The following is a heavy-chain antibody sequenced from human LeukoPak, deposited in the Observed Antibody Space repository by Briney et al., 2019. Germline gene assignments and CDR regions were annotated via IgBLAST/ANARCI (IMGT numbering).Heavy chain of an antibody. Sequence: TSETLSLTCTVSGGSISSYYWICIRQPPGKGLEWIGYIYYSGSTNYNPSLKSRVTISVDTSKNQFSLKLSSVTAADTAVYYCARATNYDNEIWGQGTLVTVSS. CDR2: IYYSGST. CDR3: ARATNYDNEI. V-gene: IGHV4-59*01. CDR1: GGSISSYY. J-gene: IGHJ4*02. D-gene: IGHD3-9*01.